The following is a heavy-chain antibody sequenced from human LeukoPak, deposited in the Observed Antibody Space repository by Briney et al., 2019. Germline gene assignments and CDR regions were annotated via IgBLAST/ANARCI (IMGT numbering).Heavy chain of an antibody. CDR3: AREVRVTTVLDY. CDR1: GFTFSTYR. V-gene: IGHV3-21*06. D-gene: IGHD4-17*01. Sequence: GGSLRLSCAASGFTFSTYRMNWVRQAPGKGLEWVSSISSSSSYIYYADSVNGRFTISRDNAKNSLFLQMNSLRAEDTAVYYCAREVRVTTVLDYWGQGTPVTVFS. J-gene: IGHJ4*02. CDR2: ISSSSSYI.